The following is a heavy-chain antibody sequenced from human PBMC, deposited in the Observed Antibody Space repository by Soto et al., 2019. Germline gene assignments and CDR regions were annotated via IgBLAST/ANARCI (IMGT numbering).Heavy chain of an antibody. Sequence: QVQLVQSGAEVKKPGASVKVSCKASGYTFTNFGISWVRQAPGQGLEWVGGISAYNGNTNYAQNFQGRVTMTTATSTSTAYMAVRSLRSDVTAIYYCARGGTPIGYWGQGTLVTVSS. CDR1: GYTFTNFG. V-gene: IGHV1-18*01. CDR3: ARGGTPIGY. J-gene: IGHJ4*02. CDR2: ISAYNGNT. D-gene: IGHD3-16*01.